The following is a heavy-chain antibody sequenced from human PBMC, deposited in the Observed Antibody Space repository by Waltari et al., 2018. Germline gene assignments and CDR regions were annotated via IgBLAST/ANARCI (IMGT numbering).Heavy chain of an antibody. D-gene: IGHD3-10*01. CDR3: AARVGSGSYYKDY. V-gene: IGHV4-34*01. CDR2: INHSGST. Sequence: QVQLQQWGAGLLKPSETLSLTCAVYGGSFSGYYWRWIPQPPGKGLEWIGEINHSGSTNYNPSLKSRVTISVDTSKNQFSLKLSSVTAADTAVYYCAARVGSGSYYKDYWGQGTLVTVSS. CDR1: GGSFSGYY. J-gene: IGHJ4*02.